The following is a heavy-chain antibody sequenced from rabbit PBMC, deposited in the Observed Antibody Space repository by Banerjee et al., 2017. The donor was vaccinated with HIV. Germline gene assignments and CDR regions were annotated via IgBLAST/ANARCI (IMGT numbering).Heavy chain of an antibody. CDR3: ARDLGHMIIVCLFNL. Sequence: QLVETGGGLVQPGGSLTLSCKASGFTISSNYWMCWVRQAPGKGLEWIGTIYAGKGTIYYASWVNGRFTISSDNAQNTVDLQMNSLTAVDRATYFCARDLGHMIIVCLFNLWGPGTLVTVS. D-gene: IGHD4-1*01. V-gene: IGHV1S7*01. CDR2: IYAGKGTI. J-gene: IGHJ4*01. CDR1: GFTISSNY.